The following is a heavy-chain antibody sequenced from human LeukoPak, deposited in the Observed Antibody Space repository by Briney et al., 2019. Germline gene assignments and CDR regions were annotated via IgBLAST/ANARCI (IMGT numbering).Heavy chain of an antibody. D-gene: IGHD1-26*01. CDR1: GYTFTDYF. CDR3: ARVLQSGTFDTPLDY. Sequence: GASVKVSCKASGYTFTDYFMNWVRQAPGQGLEWMGWINPKSGGTVYAQKFQGRVTMTRDTSSSTAYMELSRLRFDDTAVYYCARVLQSGTFDTPLDYWGQGTLVTVSS. J-gene: IGHJ4*02. V-gene: IGHV1-2*02. CDR2: INPKSGGT.